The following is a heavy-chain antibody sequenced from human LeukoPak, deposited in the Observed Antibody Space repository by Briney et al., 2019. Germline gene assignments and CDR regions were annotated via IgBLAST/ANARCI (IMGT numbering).Heavy chain of an antibody. CDR1: GGSISSYY. CDR2: IYYSGST. CDR3: ARTHITAERYYYDSSGYSYYFDY. V-gene: IGHV4-59*01. D-gene: IGHD3-22*01. Sequence: PSETLSLTCTASGGSISSYYWSWIRQPPGKGLEWIGYIYYSGSTNYNPSLKSRVTISVDTSKNQFSLKLSSVTAADTAVYYCARTHITAERYYYDSSGYSYYFDYWGQGTLVTVSS. J-gene: IGHJ4*02.